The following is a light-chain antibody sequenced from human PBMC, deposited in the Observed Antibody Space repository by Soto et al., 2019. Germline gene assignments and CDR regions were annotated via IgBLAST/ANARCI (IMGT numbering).Light chain of an antibody. V-gene: IGKV3-20*01. CDR1: QSVSSSY. CDR3: QQYRT. CDR2: GAS. J-gene: IGKJ1*01. Sequence: EMVLTRSPGTLSLSPGERATLSCRASQSVSSSYLAWYQQKPGQAPRLLIYGASTRATGIPARFSGSGSGTDFTLTISRLEPEDFAVYYCQQYRTFGQGTKVDIK.